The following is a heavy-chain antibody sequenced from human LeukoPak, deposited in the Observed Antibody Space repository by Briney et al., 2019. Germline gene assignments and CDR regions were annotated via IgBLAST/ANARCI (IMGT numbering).Heavy chain of an antibody. D-gene: IGHD2-15*01. CDR1: GNTFTSYG. J-gene: IGHJ6*02. CDR3: ARDVGCSGGTCYYYNGMDV. Sequence: ASMKVSCKASGNTFTSYGFSWVRQAPGQGLEWMGWISAHSGNTNYAQKVQGRVTMTTDTSTSTAYMELRSLRSDDAAVYYCARDVGCSGGTCYYYNGMDVWGQGTTVTVSS. V-gene: IGHV1-18*01. CDR2: ISAHSGNT.